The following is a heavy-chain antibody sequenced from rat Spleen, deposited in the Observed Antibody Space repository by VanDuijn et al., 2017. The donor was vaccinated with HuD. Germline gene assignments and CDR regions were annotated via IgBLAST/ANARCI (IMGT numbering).Heavy chain of an antibody. V-gene: IGHV5-25*01. CDR1: GFTFSDYG. D-gene: IGHD4-3*01. Sequence: EVQLVESGGGLVQPGRSMKLSCADSGFTFSDYGMAWIRQAPKKGLEWVASISSDGLTTSYRESVKGRFTISRDNAKSTLYLQMDSLRSEDTATYYCVRDSNSGDYWGQGVMVTVSS. CDR2: ISSDGLTT. J-gene: IGHJ2*01. CDR3: VRDSNSGDY.